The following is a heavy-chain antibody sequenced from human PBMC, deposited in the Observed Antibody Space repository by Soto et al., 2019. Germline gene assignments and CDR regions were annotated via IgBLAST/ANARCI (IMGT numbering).Heavy chain of an antibody. Sequence: GGSLRLSCAASGFTFSSYWMHWVRQAPGKGLVWVSRINSDGSSTSYADSVKGRFTISRDNAKNTLYLQMNSLRAEDTAVYYCAREGYDYIWGSYRYMVDYWGQGTLVTVSS. V-gene: IGHV3-74*01. CDR3: AREGYDYIWGSYRYMVDY. CDR1: GFTFSSYW. D-gene: IGHD3-16*02. J-gene: IGHJ4*02. CDR2: INSDGSST.